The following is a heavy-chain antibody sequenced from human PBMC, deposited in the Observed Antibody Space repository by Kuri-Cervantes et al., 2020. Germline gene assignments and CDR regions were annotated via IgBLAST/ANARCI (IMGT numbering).Heavy chain of an antibody. J-gene: IGHJ4*02. CDR1: GFTFSSYG. CDR3: ARLVGYCSGGSCLPFDY. V-gene: IGHV3-33*01. Sequence: LSLTCAASGFTFSSYGMHWVRQAPGKGLEWVAVIWYDGSNKYYADSVKGRFTISRDNSKNTLYLQMNSLRAEDTAVYYCARLVGYCSGGSCLPFDYWGQGTLVTVSS. D-gene: IGHD2-15*01. CDR2: IWYDGSNK.